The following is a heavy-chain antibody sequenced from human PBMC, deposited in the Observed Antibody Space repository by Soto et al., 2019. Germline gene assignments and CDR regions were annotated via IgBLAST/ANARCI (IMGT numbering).Heavy chain of an antibody. D-gene: IGHD3-3*01. CDR1: GFSLSTSGVG. Sequence: QITLKESGPTLVKPTQPLTLTCTFSGFSLSTSGVGVGWIRQPPGKALEWLALIYWDDDKRYSPSLKSRLTISKDTSKNQAVRTMTSMEPVDTATYYCAHLAVRDCWSGYHPVVSFDIWGQGTMVTVSS. CDR3: AHLAVRDCWSGYHPVVSFDI. V-gene: IGHV2-5*02. J-gene: IGHJ3*02. CDR2: IYWDDDK.